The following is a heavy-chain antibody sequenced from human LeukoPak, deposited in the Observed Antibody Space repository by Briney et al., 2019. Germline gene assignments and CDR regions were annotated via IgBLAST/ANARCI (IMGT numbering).Heavy chain of an antibody. D-gene: IGHD6-19*01. CDR1: GGPNRNTSYY. CDR2: IYYSGNT. J-gene: IGHJ4*02. V-gene: IGHV4-39*01. Sequence: SETLSLTYTVSGGPNRNTSYYWAWIRPPPGKALEWIGSIYYSGNTYYNPSLKSRVTISVDTSKSQFSLKLSSVTAADTAVYYCARPLYSSGWHFDYWGQGTLVTVSS. CDR3: ARPLYSSGWHFDY.